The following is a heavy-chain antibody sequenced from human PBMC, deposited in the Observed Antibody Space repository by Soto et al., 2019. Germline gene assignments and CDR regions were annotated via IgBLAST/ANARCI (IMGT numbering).Heavy chain of an antibody. Sequence: SETLSLTCTVSGGSIMTSSFYWGWIRQPPGKGLEWIGTVYQRGNTFYNPSLKSRVTISVDTTKNQFSLRLISVTAADTAVFYCARTFSGRDPLPKYFYGMDVWGPGTTVTVS. CDR2: VYQRGNT. CDR3: ARTFSGRDPLPKYFYGMDV. CDR1: GGSIMTSSFY. J-gene: IGHJ6*02. D-gene: IGHD1-26*01. V-gene: IGHV4-39*01.